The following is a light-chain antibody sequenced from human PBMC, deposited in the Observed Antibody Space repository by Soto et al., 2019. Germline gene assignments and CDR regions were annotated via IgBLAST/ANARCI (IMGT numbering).Light chain of an antibody. CDR2: DVS. CDR3: SSYTSTSSYV. V-gene: IGLV2-18*02. Sequence: QSALTQPPSVSGSPGQSVTISCSGTIDDVTAYYRVSWYQQTPGTAPKLMIYDVSSRPSGVSGLSDRFSGSKSGNTASLTIFGLQAEDEADYYCSSYTSTSSYVFGTGTKLTVL. J-gene: IGLJ1*01. CDR1: IDDVTAYYR.